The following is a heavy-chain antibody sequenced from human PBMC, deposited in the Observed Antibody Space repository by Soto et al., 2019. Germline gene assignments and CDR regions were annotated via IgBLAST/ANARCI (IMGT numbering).Heavy chain of an antibody. CDR3: ARDRFGSSWYREYYFDY. J-gene: IGHJ4*02. CDR1: GGSISSYY. D-gene: IGHD6-13*01. CDR2: IYTSGST. Sequence: LSLTCTVSGGSISSYYWSWIRQPAGRGLEWIGRIYTSGSTNYNPSLKSRVTMSVDTSKNQFSLKLSSVTAADTAVYYCARDRFGSSWYREYYFDYWGQGTLVTVSS. V-gene: IGHV4-4*07.